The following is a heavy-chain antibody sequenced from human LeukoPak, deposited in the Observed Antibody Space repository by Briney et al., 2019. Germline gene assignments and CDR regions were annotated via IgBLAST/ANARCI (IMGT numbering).Heavy chain of an antibody. CDR2: IYHSGST. CDR3: ARRKLLFDAFDI. CDR1: GGSISSSFYY. V-gene: IGHV4-39*01. D-gene: IGHD1-26*01. Sequence: SETLSLTCTVSGGSISSSFYYWGWIRQPPGKGLEWIGSIYHSGSTYYNPSLKSRVTISVDTSKNQFSLKLSSVTAADTAVYYCARRKLLFDAFDIWGQGTMVTVSS. J-gene: IGHJ3*02.